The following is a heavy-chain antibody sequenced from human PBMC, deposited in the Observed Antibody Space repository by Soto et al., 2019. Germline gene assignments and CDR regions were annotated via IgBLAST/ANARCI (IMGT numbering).Heavy chain of an antibody. CDR1: GGSISSGGYY. V-gene: IGHV4-31*03. CDR2: IYYSGST. CDR3: ASQGYCSSTSCVWGHYYYGMDV. Sequence: QVQLQESGPGLVKPSQTLSLTCTVSGGSISSGGYYWSWIRQHPGKGLAWIGYIYYSGSTYYNPSLKSGVNISVDTSKSQFSLKLSSVTAADTAVYYCASQGYCSSTSCVWGHYYYGMDVWGQGTTVTVSS. D-gene: IGHD2-2*01. J-gene: IGHJ6*02.